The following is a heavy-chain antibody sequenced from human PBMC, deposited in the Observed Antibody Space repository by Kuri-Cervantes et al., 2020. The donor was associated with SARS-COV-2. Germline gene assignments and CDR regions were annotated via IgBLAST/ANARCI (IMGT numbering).Heavy chain of an antibody. Sequence: GGSLRLSCAASGFTFNNYAMTWVRQAPGKGLEWVSGITGDGTSTYYADSVKGRFTISRDNSKNTLSLQMNSLRAEDTAVYYCAKGGSRNWFDPWGQGTLVTVSS. V-gene: IGHV3-23*01. CDR3: AKGGSRNWFDP. D-gene: IGHD1-14*01. CDR1: GFTFNNYA. J-gene: IGHJ5*02. CDR2: ITGDGTST.